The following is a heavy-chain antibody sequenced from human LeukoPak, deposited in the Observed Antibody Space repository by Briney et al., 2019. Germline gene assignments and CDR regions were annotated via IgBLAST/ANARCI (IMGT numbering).Heavy chain of an antibody. CDR1: GFTFDDYA. CDR2: ISWSSGSI. Sequence: RLGGSLRLSCAASGFTFDDYAMHWVRQAPGKGLEWVSGISWSSGSIGYADSVKGRFTISRDNAKNSLYLQMNTLRAEDTALYYCAKDIGGSYHYSPDYWGQGILVTVSS. CDR3: AKDIGGSYHYSPDY. V-gene: IGHV3-9*01. D-gene: IGHD1-26*01. J-gene: IGHJ4*02.